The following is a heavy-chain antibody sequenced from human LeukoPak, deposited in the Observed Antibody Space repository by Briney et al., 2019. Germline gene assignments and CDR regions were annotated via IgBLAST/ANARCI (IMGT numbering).Heavy chain of an antibody. CDR1: GGSISSSYYY. J-gene: IGHJ4*02. CDR2: IFYRGST. V-gene: IGHV4-39*01. CDR3: VRQIWTDYYRFDD. Sequence: SETLSLTCTVSGGSISSSYYYWGWIRQPPGKGLEWIGTIFYRGSTDYHPSLKRRVSISVDTSKNPFSLKLNSLTAADTAVYYFVRQIWTDYYRFDDWGQGTLVTVSS. D-gene: IGHD3/OR15-3a*01.